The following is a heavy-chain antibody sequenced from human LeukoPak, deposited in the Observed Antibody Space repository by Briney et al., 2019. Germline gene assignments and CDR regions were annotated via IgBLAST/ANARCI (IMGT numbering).Heavy chain of an antibody. CDR2: SHYSGDT. J-gene: IGHJ6*03. V-gene: IGHV4-59*11. D-gene: IGHD6-6*01. Sequence: PSETLSLTCTVSGVSISSHDWSWIRQSPGKGLEWIGYSHYSGDTSYSPSLKNRVTISLDTSKNQFSLRLTSVTAADTAVYFCAKGEYSRTSYYHYYMDVWGKGTTVTVSS. CDR1: GVSISSHD. CDR3: AKGEYSRTSYYHYYMDV.